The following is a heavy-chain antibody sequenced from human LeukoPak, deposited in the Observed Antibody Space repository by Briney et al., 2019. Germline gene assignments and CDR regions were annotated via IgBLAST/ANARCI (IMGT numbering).Heavy chain of an antibody. D-gene: IGHD1-26*01. Sequence: ASVTVSCKASGYTFTSYYMHWVRQAPGQGLEWMGTINPSGGSTSYAQKFQGRVTMTRDTSTSTVYMELSSLRSEDTAVYYCARERQGQTSGSYHFDYWGQGTLVTVSS. V-gene: IGHV1-46*01. CDR3: ARERQGQTSGSYHFDY. CDR2: INPSGGST. CDR1: GYTFTSYY. J-gene: IGHJ4*02.